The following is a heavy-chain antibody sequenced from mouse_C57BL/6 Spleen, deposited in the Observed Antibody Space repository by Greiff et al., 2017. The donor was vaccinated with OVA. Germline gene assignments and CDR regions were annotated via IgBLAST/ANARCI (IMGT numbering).Heavy chain of an antibody. D-gene: IGHD1-1*01. CDR3: ARNYGSSHWYFDV. V-gene: IGHV2-2*01. Sequence: QVQLQQSGPGLVQPSQSLSITCTVSGFSLTSYGVHWVRQSPGKGLEWLGVIWRGGSTDYNAAFISRLSISKDNSKSQVFFKMNSLQADDTAIYYCARNYGSSHWYFDVWGTGTTVTVSS. CDR1: GFSLTSYG. CDR2: IWRGGST. J-gene: IGHJ1*03.